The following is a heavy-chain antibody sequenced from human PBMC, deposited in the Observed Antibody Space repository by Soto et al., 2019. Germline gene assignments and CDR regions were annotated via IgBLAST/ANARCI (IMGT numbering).Heavy chain of an antibody. V-gene: IGHV3-30*18. Sequence: GGSLRLSCAASGFSFSSYGMHWVRQAPGKGLAWVAVISYDGSNKYYADSVKGRFTISRDNSKNTLYLQMNSLRAEDTAVYYCAKDSPSYYDFWSAYYTGIKSGGREVWGQQTTVSTSS. CDR1: GFSFSSYG. J-gene: IGHJ6*02. D-gene: IGHD3-3*01. CDR3: AKDSPSYYDFWSAYYTGIKSGGREV. CDR2: ISYDGSNK.